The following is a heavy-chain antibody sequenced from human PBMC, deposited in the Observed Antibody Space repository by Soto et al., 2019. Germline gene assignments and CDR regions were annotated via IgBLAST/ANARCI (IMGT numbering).Heavy chain of an antibody. CDR3: AKRSSSSTFDY. CDR1: GFTFSNYA. D-gene: IGHD6-6*01. V-gene: IGHV3-23*01. Sequence: EVQLLESGGGLVQPGASLRLSCAASGFTFSNYAMSWVRQAPGKGLEWVSVISGSDDSTYYADSVKGRFTISRDNSKNTLYLQMNSLRAKDTAVYYCAKRSSSSTFDYWGQGTLVTVSS. CDR2: ISGSDDST. J-gene: IGHJ4*02.